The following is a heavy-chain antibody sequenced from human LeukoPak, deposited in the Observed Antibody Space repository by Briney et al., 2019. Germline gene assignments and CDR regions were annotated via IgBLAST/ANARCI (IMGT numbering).Heavy chain of an antibody. CDR3: ARAPYGDYSNPYWYFDL. D-gene: IGHD4-11*01. J-gene: IGHJ2*01. V-gene: IGHV1-69*06. CDR1: GGTFNSYT. Sequence: SVKVSCKASGGTFNSYTFSWVRQAPGQGLEWMGGIIPIFGTSNYAQKFQGRVTITADKSTSTAYMELSSLRSEDTAVYYCARAPYGDYSNPYWYFDLWGRGTLVTVSS. CDR2: IIPIFGTS.